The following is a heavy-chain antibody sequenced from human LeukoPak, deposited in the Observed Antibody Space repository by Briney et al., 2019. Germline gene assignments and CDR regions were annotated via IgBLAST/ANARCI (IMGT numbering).Heavy chain of an antibody. CDR1: GFTFSSYS. J-gene: IGHJ4*02. D-gene: IGHD5-18*01. Sequence: GGSLRLSCAASGFTFSSYSMNWVRQAPGKGLEWVSSISSSSSYIYYADPVKGRFTISRDNAKNSLDLQMNSLRAEDTAVYYCARDRLRVYSYGYEACFDYWGQGTLVTVSS. V-gene: IGHV3-21*01. CDR3: ARDRLRVYSYGYEACFDY. CDR2: ISSSSSYI.